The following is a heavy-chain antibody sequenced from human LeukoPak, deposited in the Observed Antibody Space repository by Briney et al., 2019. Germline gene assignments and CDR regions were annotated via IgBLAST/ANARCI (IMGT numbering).Heavy chain of an antibody. J-gene: IGHJ4*02. CDR2: IYSGGYT. CDR3: AGSGSSGWYYFAY. CDR1: DFTVSNKY. Sequence: PGGSLRLSCAASDFTVSNKYMNWVRQAPGKGLEWVSVIYSGGYTYYADSVKGRFTVSRDNSKNTLYLQMNSLRAEDTAVYYCAGSGSSGWYYFAYWGQGTLVTVSS. D-gene: IGHD6-19*01. V-gene: IGHV3-53*01.